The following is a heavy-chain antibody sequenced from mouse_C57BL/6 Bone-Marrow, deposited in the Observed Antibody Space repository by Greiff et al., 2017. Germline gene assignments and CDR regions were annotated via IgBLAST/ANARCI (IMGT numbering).Heavy chain of an antibody. D-gene: IGHD2-4*01. Sequence: EVKLMESGAELVRPGASVKLSCTASGFNIKDDYMHWVKQRPEQGLEWIGWIDPENGETEYASKFQGHATITADTSSNTASLQLSSLTSEDTTVYYCTTLYYEYYEDDWGQGTTLTVAS. CDR1: GFNIKDDY. CDR3: TTLYYEYYEDD. V-gene: IGHV14-4*01. CDR2: IDPENGET. J-gene: IGHJ2*01.